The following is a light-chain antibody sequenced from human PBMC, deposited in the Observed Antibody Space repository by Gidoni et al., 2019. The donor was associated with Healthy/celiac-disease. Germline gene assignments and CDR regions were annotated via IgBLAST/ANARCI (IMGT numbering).Light chain of an antibody. Sequence: AIRMTQSPSSFSASTGDRVTITCRASQGISSYLAWYQQKPGKAPKLLIYAASTLQSGGPSRFSGSGSGTDFTLTISCLQSEDFATYYCQQYYSYPPEFXQXTKVEIK. CDR2: AAS. J-gene: IGKJ1*01. V-gene: IGKV1-8*01. CDR3: QQYYSYPPE. CDR1: QGISSY.